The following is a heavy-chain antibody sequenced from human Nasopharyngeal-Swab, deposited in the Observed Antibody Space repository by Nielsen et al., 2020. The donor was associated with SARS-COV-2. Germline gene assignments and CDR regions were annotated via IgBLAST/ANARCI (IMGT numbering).Heavy chain of an antibody. CDR1: GDSIRSTTFY. Sequence: SETLSLTCTVSGDSIRSTTFYWGRIRQPPGKGLEWIGSIHNSGTPYYIPSLKSRVTISVDTSKNQFSLKMRSVTAADTAVYYCASGPFGPGDSYYYYGLDVWGQGTTVTVSS. CDR3: ASGPFGPGDSYYYYGLDV. CDR2: IHNSGTP. V-gene: IGHV4-39*07. J-gene: IGHJ6*02. D-gene: IGHD3/OR15-3a*01.